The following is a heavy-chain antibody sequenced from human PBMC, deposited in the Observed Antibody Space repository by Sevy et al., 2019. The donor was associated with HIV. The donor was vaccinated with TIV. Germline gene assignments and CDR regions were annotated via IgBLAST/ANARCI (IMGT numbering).Heavy chain of an antibody. Sequence: SETLSLTCTISGGSISSGGYYWSWIRQHPGKGLEWIGYIYYSGSTYYNPSLKSRVTISVDTSKNQFSLNLSSVTAADTAVYYCARERVIAAAGTGTHTFDYWGQGTLVTVSS. CDR2: IYYSGST. V-gene: IGHV4-31*03. CDR1: GGSISSGGYY. J-gene: IGHJ4*02. D-gene: IGHD6-13*01. CDR3: ARERVIAAAGTGTHTFDY.